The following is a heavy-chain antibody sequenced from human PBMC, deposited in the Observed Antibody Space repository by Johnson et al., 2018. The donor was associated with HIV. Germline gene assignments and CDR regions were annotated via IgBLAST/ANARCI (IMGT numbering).Heavy chain of an antibody. CDR3: ARERGLGHALDI. Sequence: EQVVESGGGLVQPGGSLRLSCAASGFTVSSNYMNWVRQAPGKGLDWVSLIYSGDSTYYADSVKGRFSISRDNSKNTLYLQMNSLRAEDTAVYYCARERGLGHALDIWGQGTMVTVSS. D-gene: IGHD7-27*01. V-gene: IGHV3-66*01. J-gene: IGHJ3*02. CDR1: GFTVSSNY. CDR2: IYSGDST.